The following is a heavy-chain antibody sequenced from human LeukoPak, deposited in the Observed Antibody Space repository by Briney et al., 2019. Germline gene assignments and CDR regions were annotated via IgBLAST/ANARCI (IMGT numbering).Heavy chain of an antibody. CDR3: ARDPLGQQLGALYTHAFDI. CDR2: INAGKGNT. J-gene: IGHJ3*02. CDR1: GYTFTIYT. D-gene: IGHD6-13*01. Sequence: AAVTVSCKASGYTFTIYTMHWVRQGPAQRLEWVGLINAGKGNTKYSQKFQGRVTITRDTSASTAYMELRSLRSADTAVCNCARDPLGQQLGALYTHAFDIWGQGTMVTVFS. V-gene: IGHV1-3*01.